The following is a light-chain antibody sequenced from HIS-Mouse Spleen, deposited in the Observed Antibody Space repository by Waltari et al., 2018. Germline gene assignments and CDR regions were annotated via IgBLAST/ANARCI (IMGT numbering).Light chain of an antibody. Sequence: LTQPASVSGSPGQSITISCTGTSSDVGGYNYVSWYQQHPGKAPKLMIYDVSNRPSGVSNRFSGSKSGNTASLTISGLQAEDEADYYCSSYTSSSTLEGVVFGGGTKLTVL. J-gene: IGLJ2*01. CDR2: DVS. CDR3: SSYTSSSTLEGVV. V-gene: IGLV2-14*03. CDR1: SSDVGGYNY.